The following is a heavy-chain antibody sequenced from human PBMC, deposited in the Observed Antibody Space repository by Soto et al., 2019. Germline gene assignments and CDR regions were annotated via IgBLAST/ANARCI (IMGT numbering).Heavy chain of an antibody. V-gene: IGHV3-30*03. CDR3: ARGVGGYSSGWFPI. D-gene: IGHD6-19*01. Sequence: GGSLRLSCAASGFTFSSYGMHWVRQAPGKGLEWVAVISYDGSNKYYADSVKGRFTISRDNSKNTLYLQMNSLRAEDTAVYYCARGVGGYSSGWFPIWGQGTLVTVSS. CDR2: ISYDGSNK. CDR1: GFTFSSYG. J-gene: IGHJ4*02.